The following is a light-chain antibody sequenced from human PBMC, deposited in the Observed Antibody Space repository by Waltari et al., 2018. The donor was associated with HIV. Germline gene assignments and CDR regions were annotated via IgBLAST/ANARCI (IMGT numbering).Light chain of an antibody. CDR3: ATWDNSLRAM. Sequence: QSVLTQPPSVSAAPGQKVTIYCPGSHSNIGNNFVSWYQHLPGTAPKLLIYENNRRPSRIPDRFSASKTGTSATLGITGLQTGDEAIYYCATWDNSLRAMFGGGTKLTVL. V-gene: IGLV1-51*01. CDR2: ENN. J-gene: IGLJ3*02. CDR1: HSNIGNNF.